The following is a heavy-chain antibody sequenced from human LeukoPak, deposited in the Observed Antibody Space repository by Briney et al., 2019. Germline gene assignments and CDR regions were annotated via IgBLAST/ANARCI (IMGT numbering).Heavy chain of an antibody. CDR2: FNPDSGDT. J-gene: IGHJ5*02. Sequence: ASVKVSCKASGYTFTGYYLHWVRQAPGQGLEWMGWFNPDSGDTNYAQKFQGRVTMTRDTSISTAYMELSRLISDGTAVYYCAREPNGGIVMGWFDPWGQGSLVTVSS. D-gene: IGHD2/OR15-2a*01. V-gene: IGHV1-2*02. CDR1: GYTFTGYY. CDR3: AREPNGGIVMGWFDP.